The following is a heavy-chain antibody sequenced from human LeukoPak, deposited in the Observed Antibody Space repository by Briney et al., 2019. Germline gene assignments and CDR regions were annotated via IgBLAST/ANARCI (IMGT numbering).Heavy chain of an antibody. CDR2: FDPEDGET. CDR1: GYTLTELS. D-gene: IGHD1-26*01. V-gene: IGHV1-24*01. CDR3: ATELSGPTEFDY. J-gene: IGHJ4*02. Sequence: ASVKVSCKVSGYTLTELSMHWVRQAPGKGLEWMGGFDPEDGETIYAQKFQGRVTMTEDTSTDTAYMELSSLRSEDTAVYYCATELSGPTEFDYWGQGTLVTVSS.